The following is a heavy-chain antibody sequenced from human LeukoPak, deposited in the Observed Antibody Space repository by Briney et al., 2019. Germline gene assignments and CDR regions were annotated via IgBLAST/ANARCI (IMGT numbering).Heavy chain of an antibody. J-gene: IGHJ4*02. Sequence: GGSLRLSCAASGFSFRSYEINWDRQAPGKGLEWVSYISSSGNTIYYADSVRGRFTISRDNAKNSLYLQMNSLRAEDTAVYYCAKHPQDWGQGTLVSVSS. CDR2: ISSSGNTI. V-gene: IGHV3-48*03. CDR1: GFSFRSYE. CDR3: AKHPQD.